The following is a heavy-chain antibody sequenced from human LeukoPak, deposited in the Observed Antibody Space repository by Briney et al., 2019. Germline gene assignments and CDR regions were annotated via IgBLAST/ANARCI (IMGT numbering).Heavy chain of an antibody. CDR2: INHSGST. J-gene: IGHJ4*02. Sequence: PSETLSLTCAVYGGSFSGYYWSWIRQPPGKGLEWIGEINHSGSTNYNPSLKSRVTISVDTSKNQFSLKLSSVTAADTAVYYCARGLRYFDWGQGTLVTISS. D-gene: IGHD3-9*01. CDR1: GGSFSGYY. V-gene: IGHV4-34*01. CDR3: ARGLRYFD.